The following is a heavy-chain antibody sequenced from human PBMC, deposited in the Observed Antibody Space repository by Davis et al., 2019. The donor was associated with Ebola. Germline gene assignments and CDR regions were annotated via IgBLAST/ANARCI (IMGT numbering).Heavy chain of an antibody. CDR2: TYYTSKWNN. CDR3: ARGWLRGGLDV. J-gene: IGHJ6*04. Sequence: HPQTPSLTRAISGDSLSTHTACNWIRQPPPSGLEWLGGTYYTSKWNNDYAVSVKSRIHINVDTSKNQFSLQLNSVTPEDTAVYYCARGWLRGGLDVWGEGTTVTVSS. D-gene: IGHD5-18*01. CDR1: GDSLSTHTA. V-gene: IGHV6-1*01.